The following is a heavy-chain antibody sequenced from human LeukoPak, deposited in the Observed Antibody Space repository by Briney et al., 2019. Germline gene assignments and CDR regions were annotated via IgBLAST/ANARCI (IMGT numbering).Heavy chain of an antibody. CDR3: ARVTMADTFDY. J-gene: IGHJ4*02. CDR2: IYYSGNT. Sequence: PSETLSLTCTVSGGSISSNGYYWGWVRQPPGKGLEWIANIYYSGNTYYNPSLESRVTISVDTSTNQFSQRLSSVTAADTAFYYCARVTMADTFDYWGQGTLVTVSS. D-gene: IGHD4/OR15-4a*01. CDR1: GGSISSNGYY. V-gene: IGHV4-39*07.